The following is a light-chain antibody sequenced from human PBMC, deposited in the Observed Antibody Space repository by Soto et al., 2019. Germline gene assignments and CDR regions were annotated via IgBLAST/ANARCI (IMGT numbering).Light chain of an antibody. V-gene: IGKV3-20*01. CDR2: YAS. Sequence: EVVLTQSPGTLSFSPGERATLSCRAGPIVSGNYSTWYRHNPGKTPRLAIYYASTRATRITDRDRGRESGTDFTLTISTLEPEDFAMYYCQHYGDSPQTFGQGTKVAIK. CDR3: QHYGDSPQT. CDR1: PIVSGNY. J-gene: IGKJ1*01.